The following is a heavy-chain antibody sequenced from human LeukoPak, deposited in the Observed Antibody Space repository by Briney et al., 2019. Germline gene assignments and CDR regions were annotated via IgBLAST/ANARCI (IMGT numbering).Heavy chain of an antibody. Sequence: SETLSLTCSVSGGSISSSGYYWGWIRQPPGKGLEWIASIYYSGSTYYNPSLKSRVTISVDTSKNQLSLKLSSLTAADTAVYYCARHEYSGSYYGLSWFDPWGQGTLVTVSS. CDR3: ARHEYSGSYYGLSWFDP. V-gene: IGHV4-39*01. CDR1: GGSISSSGYY. D-gene: IGHD1-26*01. CDR2: IYYSGST. J-gene: IGHJ5*02.